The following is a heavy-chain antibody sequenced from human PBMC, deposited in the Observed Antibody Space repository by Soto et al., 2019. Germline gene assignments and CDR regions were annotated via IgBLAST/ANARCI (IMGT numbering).Heavy chain of an antibody. D-gene: IGHD1-7*01. CDR2: IYYSGST. CDR1: GGSISSYY. V-gene: IGHV4-59*01. CDR3: AAHWNYEFDY. Sequence: PSETLSLTCTVSGGSISSYYWSWIRQPPGKGLEWIGYIYYSGSTNYNPSLKSRVTISVDTSKNQFSLKLSSVTAADTAVYYCAAHWNYEFDYWGQGTLVTVSS. J-gene: IGHJ4*02.